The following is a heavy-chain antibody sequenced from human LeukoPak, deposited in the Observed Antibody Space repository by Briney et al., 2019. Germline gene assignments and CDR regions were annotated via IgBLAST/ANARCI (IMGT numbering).Heavy chain of an antibody. Sequence: GASVKVSCKASGYTFTSYAMNWVRQAPGQGLEWMGWINTNTGNPTYAQGFTGRFVFSLDTSVSTAYLQISSLKAEDTAVYYCARDGPWVGATHGIDYWGQGTLVTVSS. J-gene: IGHJ4*02. CDR1: GYTFTSYA. D-gene: IGHD1-26*01. CDR2: INTNTGNP. CDR3: ARDGPWVGATHGIDY. V-gene: IGHV7-4-1*02.